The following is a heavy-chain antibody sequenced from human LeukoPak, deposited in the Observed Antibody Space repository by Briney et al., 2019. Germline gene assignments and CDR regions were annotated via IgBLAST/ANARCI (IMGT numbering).Heavy chain of an antibody. CDR2: FDPEDGET. CDR3: ATYQIGYNWNAD. D-gene: IGHD1-1*01. V-gene: IGHV1-24*01. Sequence: ASAKVSCKVSGYTLTELSMHWVRQAPGKGLEWMGGFDPEDGETIYAQKFQGRVTMTEDTSTDTAYMELSSLRSEDTAVYYCATYQIGYNWNADWGQGTLVTVSS. CDR1: GYTLTELS. J-gene: IGHJ4*02.